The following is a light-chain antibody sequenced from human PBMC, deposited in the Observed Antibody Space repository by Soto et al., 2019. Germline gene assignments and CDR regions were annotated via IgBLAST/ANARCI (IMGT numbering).Light chain of an antibody. Sequence: SYELTQPPSVSVAPGKTARITCGGNNIGSKSLHWYQQKPGQAPVLVIYSDSDRPSGIPERFSGSNSGNTATLTISRVEAGDEADYYCQVWDSSSDHVVFGGGTQLTVL. CDR3: QVWDSSSDHVV. CDR2: SDS. V-gene: IGLV3-21*04. CDR1: NIGSKS. J-gene: IGLJ2*01.